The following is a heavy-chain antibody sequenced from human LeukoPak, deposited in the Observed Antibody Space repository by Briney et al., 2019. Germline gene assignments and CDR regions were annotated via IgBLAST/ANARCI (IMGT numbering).Heavy chain of an antibody. Sequence: PSGTLSLTCTVSGDAISTSSYYWGWIREPPGKGLEWLGGIYYSGGTYYDPSLKRRVTISVDTSKNQFSLNLYSVTAADTAVFYCARSYYYDYRQIDYWGQGTLVTVSS. CDR1: GDAISTSSYY. CDR2: IYYSGGT. J-gene: IGHJ4*02. V-gene: IGHV4-39*01. CDR3: ARSYYYDYRQIDY. D-gene: IGHD3-22*01.